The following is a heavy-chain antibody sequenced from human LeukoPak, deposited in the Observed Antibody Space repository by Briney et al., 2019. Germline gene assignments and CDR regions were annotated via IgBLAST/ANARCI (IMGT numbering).Heavy chain of an antibody. CDR3: ARGGIQLLGLFDY. V-gene: IGHV1-69*04. D-gene: IGHD5-18*01. Sequence: ASVKVPCKASGGTFSSYAISWVRQAPGQGLEWMGRIIPILGIASYAQKFQGRVTITADKSTSTAYMGLSSLRSEDTAVYYCARGGIQLLGLFDYWGQGTLVTVSS. J-gene: IGHJ4*02. CDR1: GGTFSSYA. CDR2: IIPILGIA.